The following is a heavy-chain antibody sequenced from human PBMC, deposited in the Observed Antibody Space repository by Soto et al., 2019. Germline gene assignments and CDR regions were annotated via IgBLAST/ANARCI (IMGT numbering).Heavy chain of an antibody. V-gene: IGHV1-18*01. CDR3: ARSHGDYAGY. J-gene: IGHJ4*02. D-gene: IGHD4-17*01. CDR1: GYTFSNYG. CDR2: ISAYKGNT. Sequence: QVQLVQSGAEVKRPGASVRVSCKASGYTFSNYGVTWVRQAPGQGLEWMGWISAYKGNTNIAQKFQGRITMTTDTSTSTAYMELRSLRSDDTAVYYCARSHGDYAGYWGQGTLVTVSS.